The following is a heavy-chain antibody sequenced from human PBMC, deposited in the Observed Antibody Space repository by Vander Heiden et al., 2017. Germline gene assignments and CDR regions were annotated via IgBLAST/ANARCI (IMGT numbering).Heavy chain of an antibody. D-gene: IGHD3-3*01. J-gene: IGHJ6*02. CDR3: ARAPRYYDFWSGYFPGDGMDV. Sequence: QVQLQQRGAGLLKPSETLSLTCPVYGWSFSGYSWRGIRQPPGKGLEWHGEINQSGSANYNPSLKSRVTISVDTSKNQFSLKLSSVTAADTAVYYGARAPRYYDFWSGYFPGDGMDVWGQGTTVTVSS. CDR1: GWSFSGYS. CDR2: INQSGSA. V-gene: IGHV4-34*01.